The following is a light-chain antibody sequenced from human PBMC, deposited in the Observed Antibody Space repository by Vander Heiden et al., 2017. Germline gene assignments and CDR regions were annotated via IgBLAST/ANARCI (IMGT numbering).Light chain of an antibody. V-gene: IGLV3-1*01. CDR2: QDS. CDR1: KLGDKY. Sequence: SGQTACITRSGAKLGDKYARRYQQKPGPSPVPVIYQDSKRPSGIPGRFSGSNTENTATLTISGTQALDEADYYCQAWDSSTAVFGTGTKVTVL. CDR3: QAWDSSTAV. J-gene: IGLJ1*01.